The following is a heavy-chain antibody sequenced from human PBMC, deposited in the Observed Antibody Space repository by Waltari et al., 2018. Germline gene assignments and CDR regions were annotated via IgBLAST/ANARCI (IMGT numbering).Heavy chain of an antibody. CDR3: AKAHFYDTSGYIEH. D-gene: IGHD3-22*01. CDR1: ALIFNNYA. V-gene: IGHV3-23*01. J-gene: IGHJ5*02. Sequence: EVQVLESGGGLVQPGGSLRLTGAASALIFNNYAINWVRQAPGKGLEWVSGINGYGDKTYYADSVKGRFTLSRDNSRNTLSLQMNSLRAEDTAVYYCAKAHFYDTSGYIEHWGQGTLVTVSS. CDR2: INGYGDKT.